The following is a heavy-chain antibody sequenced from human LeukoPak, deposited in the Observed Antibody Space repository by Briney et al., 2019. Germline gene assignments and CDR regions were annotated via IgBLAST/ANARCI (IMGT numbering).Heavy chain of an antibody. Sequence: GASLKISCKGSGYIFTSYWIGGGRQLPGKGLEGMGIIYPGDSDTRYSPSFQGQVTISADKSISTAYLQWSSLKASDTAMYYCARRSGYDFDYFDYWGQGTLVTVSS. CDR3: ARRSGYDFDYFDY. CDR2: IYPGDSDT. D-gene: IGHD5-12*01. J-gene: IGHJ4*02. V-gene: IGHV5-51*01. CDR1: GYIFTSYW.